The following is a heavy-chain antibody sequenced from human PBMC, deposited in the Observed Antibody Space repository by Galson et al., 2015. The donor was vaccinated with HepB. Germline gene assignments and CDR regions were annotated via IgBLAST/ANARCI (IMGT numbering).Heavy chain of an antibody. CDR1: GFTFSNYR. J-gene: IGHJ6*02. D-gene: IGHD5-12*01. CDR2: ITSDSTYI. Sequence: SLRLSCAASGFTFSNYRMNWVRQAPGKGLDWVASITSDSTYIYYGESLEGRFTISRDNAKNSLSLQMSSLRADDTAVYYCARETITNCAMDVWGQGTTVTVSS. V-gene: IGHV3-21*01. CDR3: ARETITNCAMDV.